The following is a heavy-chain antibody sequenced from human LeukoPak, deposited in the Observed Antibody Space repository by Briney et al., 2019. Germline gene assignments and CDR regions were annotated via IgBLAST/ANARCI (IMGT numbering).Heavy chain of an antibody. V-gene: IGHV7-4-1*02. J-gene: IGHJ4*02. Sequence: ASVKVSCKASGYAFTSYAMNWVRQAPGQGLEWMGWINTDTGNPTYAQGFTGRFVFSLDTSVSTAYLQISSLKAEDTAVYYCATDLRAVTTGYTTDYWGQGTLVTVSS. CDR3: ATDLRAVTTGYTTDY. CDR1: GYAFTSYA. CDR2: INTDTGNP. D-gene: IGHD4-11*01.